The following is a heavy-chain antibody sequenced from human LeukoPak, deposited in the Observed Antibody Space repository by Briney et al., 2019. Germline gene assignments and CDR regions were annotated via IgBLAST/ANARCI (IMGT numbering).Heavy chain of an antibody. V-gene: IGHV3-30-3*01. CDR1: GFTFRGYA. D-gene: IGHD2-2*01. Sequence: PGGSLRLSCAASGFTFRGYAFHWVRQAPGKGLEWVAVISFDGNNKFHADSVKGRFTISRDNSKNTLYLQMNSLRAEDTAVYYCARRYCSSTSCSPFDYWGQGTLVTVSS. CDR2: ISFDGNNK. J-gene: IGHJ4*02. CDR3: ARRYCSSTSCSPFDY.